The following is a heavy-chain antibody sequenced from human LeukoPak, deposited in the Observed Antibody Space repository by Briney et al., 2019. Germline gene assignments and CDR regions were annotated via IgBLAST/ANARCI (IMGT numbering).Heavy chain of an antibody. CDR2: IGTAGDT. CDR1: GFTFSIYD. CDR3: ARGADTGFDY. V-gene: IGHV3-13*04. Sequence: GGSLRLSCAASGFTFSIYDMHWDRQATGKGLEWVSAIGTAGDTYYPGSVRGRFTISRENAKNSLDLQINSLRAGDTAVYYCARGADTGFDYWGQGTLVTVSS. J-gene: IGHJ4*02. D-gene: IGHD3-10*01.